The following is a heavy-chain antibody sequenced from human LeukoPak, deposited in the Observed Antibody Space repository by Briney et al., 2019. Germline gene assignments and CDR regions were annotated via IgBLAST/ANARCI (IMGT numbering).Heavy chain of an antibody. Sequence: ASVKVSCKASGGTFSSYAISWVRQAPGQGLEWMGGIIPIFGTANYAQKFQGRVTITTDESTSTAYMELSSLRSEDTAVYYCALSQRGSGYYWHAFDIWGQGQWSPSLQ. D-gene: IGHD3-22*01. CDR3: ALSQRGSGYYWHAFDI. CDR1: GGTFSSYA. V-gene: IGHV1-69*05. J-gene: IGHJ3*02. CDR2: IIPIFGTA.